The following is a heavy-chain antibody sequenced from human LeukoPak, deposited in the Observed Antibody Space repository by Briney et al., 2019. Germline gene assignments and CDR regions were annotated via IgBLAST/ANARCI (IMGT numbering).Heavy chain of an antibody. CDR3: ARAHYSSRPFDP. V-gene: IGHV4-34*01. D-gene: IGHD6-13*01. J-gene: IGHJ5*02. CDR1: GGSFSGYY. CDR2: INHSGST. Sequence: SETLSLTCAVYGGSFSGYYWSWIRQPPGKGLEWIGEINHSGSTNYNPSLKGRVTISVDTSKNQFSLKLSSVTAADTAVYYCARAHYSSRPFDPWGQGTLVTVSS.